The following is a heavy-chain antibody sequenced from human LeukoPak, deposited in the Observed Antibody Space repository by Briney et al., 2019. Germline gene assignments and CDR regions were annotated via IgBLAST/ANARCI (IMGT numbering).Heavy chain of an antibody. J-gene: IGHJ4*02. D-gene: IGHD3-22*01. CDR1: GGSFRGYY. CDR3: ARGGGSSGYYTDY. Sequence: SETPSLTCAVYGGSFRGYYWSWIRKPPGKGLEWIGEINHSGSTNYNPSLKSRVTISVDTSKNQFSLKLSSVTAADTAVYYCARGGGSSGYYTDYWGQGTLVTVSS. V-gene: IGHV4-34*01. CDR2: INHSGST.